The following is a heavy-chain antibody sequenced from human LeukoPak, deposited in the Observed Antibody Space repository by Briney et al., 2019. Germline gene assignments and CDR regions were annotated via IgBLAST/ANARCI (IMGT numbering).Heavy chain of an antibody. J-gene: IGHJ4*02. D-gene: IGHD3-22*01. Sequence: ASVKLSCKASGYTFTSYDINWVRQATGQGLEWMGWMNPNSGNTGYAQKFQGRVAMTRDTSISTAYMELSRLRSDDTAVYYCARDFYNSGEYWGEGTLGTVSS. V-gene: IGHV1-8*01. CDR1: GYTFTSYD. CDR3: ARDFYNSGEY. CDR2: MNPNSGNT.